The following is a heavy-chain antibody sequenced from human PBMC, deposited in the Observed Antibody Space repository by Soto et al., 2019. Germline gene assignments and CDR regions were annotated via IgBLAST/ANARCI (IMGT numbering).Heavy chain of an antibody. V-gene: IGHV3-23*01. CDR1: GFTFSSYA. CDR2: ISGSGGST. CDR3: VKSMIGGGYWPAHYYYYGMDV. D-gene: IGHD3-22*01. J-gene: IGHJ6*02. Sequence: GGSLRLSCAASGFTFSSYAMSWVRQAPGKGLQWVSTISGSGGSTYYADSVKGRFTISRDNSKNTLYLQMNSLRAEDTAVYYCVKSMIGGGYWPAHYYYYGMDVWGQGTTVTVSS.